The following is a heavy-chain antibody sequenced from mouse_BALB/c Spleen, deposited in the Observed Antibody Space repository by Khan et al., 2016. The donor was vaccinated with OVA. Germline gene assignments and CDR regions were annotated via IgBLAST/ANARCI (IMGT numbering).Heavy chain of an antibody. V-gene: IGHV2-6-4*01. Sequence: QVQLQQSGPGLVAPSQTLSNTCTVSGFSLSRYNIHWVRQPPGGGLEWLGMIWGGGGTDYNTTLISRLSISKDNSKSQVSLKMNSRQTDDKAMYYCARAYYRYGGDYAMDYGGQGTSVTVSS. J-gene: IGHJ4*01. CDR1: GFSLSRYN. CDR3: ARAYYRYGGDYAMDY. CDR2: IWGGGGT. D-gene: IGHD2-14*01.